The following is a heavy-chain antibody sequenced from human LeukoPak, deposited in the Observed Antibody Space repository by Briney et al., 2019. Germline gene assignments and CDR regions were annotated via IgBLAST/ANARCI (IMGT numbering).Heavy chain of an antibody. V-gene: IGHV3-30*18. CDR2: ISNAGSDK. CDR3: AKSWFGELLSNWFDP. D-gene: IGHD3-10*01. J-gene: IGHJ5*02. Sequence: GGSLRLSCAASGSTFSSYDMHWVRQAPGKGLEWVAVISNAGSDKYHADSVKGRFTISRDNSKNTLYLQMNSLRAEDTAVYYCAKSWFGELLSNWFDPWGLGTLVTVSS. CDR1: GSTFSSYD.